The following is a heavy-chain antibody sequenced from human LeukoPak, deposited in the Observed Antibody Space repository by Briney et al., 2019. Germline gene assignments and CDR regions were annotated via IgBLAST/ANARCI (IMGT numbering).Heavy chain of an antibody. V-gene: IGHV4-59*01. J-gene: IGHJ5*02. CDR3: ARSSGWTNWFDP. CDR1: GGSISSYY. D-gene: IGHD6-19*01. CDR2: IYYSGST. Sequence: PSETLSLTCTVSGGSISSYYWSWIRQPPGKGLEWIGYIYYSGSTNYNPSLKSRVTISVDTSKNQFSLKLSSVIAADTAVYYCARSSGWTNWFDPWGQGTLVTVSS.